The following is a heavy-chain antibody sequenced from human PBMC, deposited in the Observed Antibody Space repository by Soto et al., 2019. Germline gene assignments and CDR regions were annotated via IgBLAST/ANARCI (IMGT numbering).Heavy chain of an antibody. CDR3: ARDGRMATIRYYGMDV. D-gene: IGHD5-12*01. V-gene: IGHV3-13*01. CDR2: IGTAGDT. Sequence: GGSLRLSCAASGFTFSSYDMHWVRQATGKGLEWVSAIGTAGDTYYPGSVKGRFTISRENAKNSLYLQMNSLRAEDTAVYYCARDGRMATIRYYGMDVWGQGTTVTVSS. CDR1: GFTFSSYD. J-gene: IGHJ6*02.